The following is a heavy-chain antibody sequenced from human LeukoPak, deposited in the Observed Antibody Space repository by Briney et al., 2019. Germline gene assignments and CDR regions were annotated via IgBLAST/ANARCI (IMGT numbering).Heavy chain of an antibody. CDR2: ISAYNGNT. D-gene: IGHD6-13*01. CDR1: GYTFASYG. V-gene: IGHV1-18*01. CDR3: ARGGVRGSSSWPNNWFDP. Sequence: ASVKVSCKASGYTFASYGISWVRQAPGQGLEWLGWISAYNGNTNYAQKLQGRVTMTTDTSTSTAYMELRSLRSDDTAVYYCARGGVRGSSSWPNNWFDPWGREPWSPSPQ. J-gene: IGHJ5*02.